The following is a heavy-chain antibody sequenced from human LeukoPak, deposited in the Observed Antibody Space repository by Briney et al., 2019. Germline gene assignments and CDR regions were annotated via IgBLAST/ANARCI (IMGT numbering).Heavy chain of an antibody. Sequence: PGGSLRLSCAASGFSFKDYYFSWIRQTPGKELEWVSFINVNGAAMYYADSVKGRFTISRDNAKNSVYLEMNTLRAEDTAVYYCARGPRILAAGSYYFDYWGQGSLVTVSS. CDR3: ARGPRILAAGSYYFDY. J-gene: IGHJ4*02. V-gene: IGHV3-11*01. D-gene: IGHD6-13*01. CDR2: INVNGAAM. CDR1: GFSFKDYY.